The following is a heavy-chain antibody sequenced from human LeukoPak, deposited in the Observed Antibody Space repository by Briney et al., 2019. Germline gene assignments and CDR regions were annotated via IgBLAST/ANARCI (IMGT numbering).Heavy chain of an antibody. J-gene: IGHJ4*02. D-gene: IGHD3-22*01. CDR1: GFTFSSYS. CDR3: ARSPRRAYYCDSSGYTPRGIDY. Sequence: GGSLRLSCAASGFTFSSYSMNWVRQAPGKGLEWVSSISSSSSYIYYADSVKGRFTISRDNAKNSLYLQMNSLRAEDTAVYYCARSPRRAYYCDSSGYTPRGIDYWGQGTLVTVSS. V-gene: IGHV3-21*01. CDR2: ISSSSSYI.